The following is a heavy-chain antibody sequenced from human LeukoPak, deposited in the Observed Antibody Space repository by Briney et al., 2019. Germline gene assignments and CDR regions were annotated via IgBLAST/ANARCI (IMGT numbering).Heavy chain of an antibody. CDR3: TTARSSIAAAGIFDY. J-gene: IGHJ4*02. CDR2: IKSKTDGGTT. Sequence: GGSLRLSCAASGFTFSNAWMSWVRQAPGKGLEWVGRIKSKTDGGTTDYAAPVKGTFTISRDDSKNTLYLQMNSLKTEDTAVYYCTTARSSIAAAGIFDYWGQGTLVTVSS. CDR1: GFTFSNAW. D-gene: IGHD6-13*01. V-gene: IGHV3-15*01.